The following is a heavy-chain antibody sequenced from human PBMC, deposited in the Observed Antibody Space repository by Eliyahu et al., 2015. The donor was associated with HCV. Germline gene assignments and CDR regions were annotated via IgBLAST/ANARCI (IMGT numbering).Heavy chain of an antibody. D-gene: IGHD3-22*01. J-gene: IGHJ4*02. CDR3: VKSYYDKSGYYGLFDY. CDR1: GXXFXSFS. V-gene: IGHV3-30*18. Sequence: QVQLVXSGGGVVQPGRSLRLSCAASGXXFXSFSMHWVRQTPGKGLEWMIVISHDGKNTYDADSVRGRFTISRDNFKNTVYLQMSSLRAEDTAVYYCVKSYYDKSGYYGLFDYWGQGTLVTVSS. CDR2: ISHDGKNT.